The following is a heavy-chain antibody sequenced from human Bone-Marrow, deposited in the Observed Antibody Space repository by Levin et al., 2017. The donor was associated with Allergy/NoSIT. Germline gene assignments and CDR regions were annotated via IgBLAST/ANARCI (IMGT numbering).Heavy chain of an antibody. Sequence: PGESLKISCQVSGPSFTTSWIGWVRQKPGKGLEWMGMIYPGDSDTRYSPSFQGQVTISADRSITTAYLQWTSLKASDTAMYYCARPVSPFLYFDYWGPGTLVSVSS. J-gene: IGHJ4*02. V-gene: IGHV5-51*01. CDR3: ARPVSPFLYFDY. CDR1: GPSFTTSW. D-gene: IGHD2/OR15-2a*01. CDR2: IYPGDSDT.